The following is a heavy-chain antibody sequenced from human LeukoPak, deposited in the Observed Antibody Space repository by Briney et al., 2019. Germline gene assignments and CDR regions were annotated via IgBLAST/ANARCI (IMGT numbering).Heavy chain of an antibody. CDR2: ITHRGSI. D-gene: IGHD6-13*01. Sequence: SETLSLTCGVFGGSFSGHFYSWIRQSPGKGLEWIGEITHRGSINYNPSLKSRVAMSVDASKNHFSLNLTSVTAADNGIYYCARALAAAVINWGQGTLVTVSS. CDR3: ARALAAAVIN. V-gene: IGHV4-34*01. CDR1: GGSFSGHF. J-gene: IGHJ1*01.